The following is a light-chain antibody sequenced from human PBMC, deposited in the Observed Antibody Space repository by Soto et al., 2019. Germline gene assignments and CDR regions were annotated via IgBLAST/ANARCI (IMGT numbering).Light chain of an antibody. CDR1: SSDVGTYNY. CDR2: EVS. Sequence: QSVLTQPASVSGSPGQSITISCTGTSSDVGTYNYVYWYQHHPGKAPKLIIYEVSNRPSGVANRFSGSKSGSTASLTISGLQAEDEADYHCTSYTRDTALVFGTGTKLTVL. J-gene: IGLJ1*01. CDR3: TSYTRDTALV. V-gene: IGLV2-14*01.